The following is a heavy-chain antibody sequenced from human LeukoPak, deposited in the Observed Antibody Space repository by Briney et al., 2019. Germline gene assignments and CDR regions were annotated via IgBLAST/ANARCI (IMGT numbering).Heavy chain of an antibody. CDR2: IYPRDSDT. CDR1: GYSFTSYW. J-gene: IGHJ3*01. V-gene: IGHV5-51*01. D-gene: IGHD4-17*01. Sequence: LGESLKISCKGSGYSFTSYWIGWVRQMPGKGLEWMGVIYPRDSDTRYSPSFQAQVTISVDKSISTASLQWSSLKASDTAIYYCARRPDHGDYNNFDLWGQGTMVTVSS. CDR3: ARRPDHGDYNNFDL.